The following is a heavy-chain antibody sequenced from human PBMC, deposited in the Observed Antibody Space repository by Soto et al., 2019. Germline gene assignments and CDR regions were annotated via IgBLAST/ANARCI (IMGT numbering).Heavy chain of an antibody. CDR2: INGDGRTT. V-gene: IGHV3-74*01. Sequence: EVQLVESGGGLVQTGGSLRLSCAASGFTFNNYWMHWVRQAPGKGLVWVSRINGDGRTTNYADYVKGRFTISRDNAQNTMYLQMNSLRAEDKAVYYCARGLYNKYGHDYWGQGTLVTVSS. CDR3: ARGLYNKYGHDY. CDR1: GFTFNNYW. D-gene: IGHD1-20*01. J-gene: IGHJ4*02.